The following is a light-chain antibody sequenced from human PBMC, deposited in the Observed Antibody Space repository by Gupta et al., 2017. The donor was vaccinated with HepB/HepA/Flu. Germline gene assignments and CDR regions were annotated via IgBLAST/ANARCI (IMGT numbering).Light chain of an antibody. Sequence: SYELTQPPPVSVSSGQTARITCSGDALPKQYAYWYQQKPGQAPALVIYKDSERPSGIPERFSGSSSGTTVTLTISGVQVEDEADYYCQSADSSDNYVVFGGGTKLTVL. V-gene: IGLV3-25*03. CDR1: ALPKQY. CDR2: KDS. J-gene: IGLJ2*01. CDR3: QSADSSDNYVV.